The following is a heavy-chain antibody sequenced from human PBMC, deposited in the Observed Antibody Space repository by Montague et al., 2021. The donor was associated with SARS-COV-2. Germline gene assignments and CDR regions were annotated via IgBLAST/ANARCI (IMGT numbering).Heavy chain of an antibody. D-gene: IGHD5-12*01. CDR3: ARTRGYDPLFDF. V-gene: IGHV4-59*01. Sequence: SETLSLTCTVSGGSISRSYWSWIRQPPGKGLEWIGYIYYTGSTDYNPSLKSRVTISVDTSKTQLSLKLISVTAADTAVYYCARTRGYDPLFDFWGQGTLVTVSS. CDR1: GGSISRSY. J-gene: IGHJ4*02. CDR2: IYYTGST.